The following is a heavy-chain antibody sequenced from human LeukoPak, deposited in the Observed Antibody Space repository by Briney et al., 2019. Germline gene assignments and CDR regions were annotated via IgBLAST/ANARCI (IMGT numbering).Heavy chain of an antibody. V-gene: IGHV3-23*01. CDR1: GPTFSSYS. CDR2: ITASGDTT. J-gene: IGHJ4*02. Sequence: PGGSLRLSCAASGPTFSSYSMSWVRQAPGRGLEWVSGITASGDTTYYADSVTGRFTISRDNSKNTLYLQMNSLRVEDTAVYYCAKMSGYFDYWGQGTLVTVSS. CDR3: AKMSGYFDY. D-gene: IGHD5/OR15-5a*01.